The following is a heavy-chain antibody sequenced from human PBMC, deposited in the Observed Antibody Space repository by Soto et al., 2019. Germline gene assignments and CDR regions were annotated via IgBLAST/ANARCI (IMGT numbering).Heavy chain of an antibody. CDR2: INSDGSST. J-gene: IGHJ5*02. CDR1: GFTFSSYW. CDR3: AGYSSSWYGNWFDP. D-gene: IGHD6-13*01. Sequence: PVGSLRLSCAASGFTFSSYWMHWVRQAPGKGLVWVSRINSDGSSTSYADSVKGRFTISRDNAKNSLYLQMNSLRAEDTAVYYCAGYSSSWYGNWFDPWGQGTLVTVSS. V-gene: IGHV3-74*01.